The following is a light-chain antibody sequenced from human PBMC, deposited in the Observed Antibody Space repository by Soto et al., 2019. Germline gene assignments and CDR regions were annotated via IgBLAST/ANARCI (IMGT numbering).Light chain of an antibody. J-gene: IGKJ3*01. CDR3: QQYDNLLEIT. CDR1: QDISNY. Sequence: DIQMTQSPSSLSASVGDRVTITCQASQDISNYLNWYQQKPGKAPKLLIYDASNLETGVPSRFSGSGSGTDFTFTISSLQPEDIATYYGQQYDNLLEITFGPGTKVDIK. V-gene: IGKV1-33*01. CDR2: DAS.